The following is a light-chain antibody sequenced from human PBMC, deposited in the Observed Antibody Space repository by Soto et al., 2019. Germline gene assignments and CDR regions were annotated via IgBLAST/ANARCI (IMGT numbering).Light chain of an antibody. J-gene: IGKJ1*01. Sequence: DIQMTQSPSTLSASLGERVTISCRASQSINNCLAWYQQKPGKAPKLLIYKASSLESGVPSRFSGSGSGTEFTLNLSRLQPDDFATYYCQEYNIYSWTFGQGTKVEIK. CDR1: QSINNC. V-gene: IGKV1-5*03. CDR3: QEYNIYSWT. CDR2: KAS.